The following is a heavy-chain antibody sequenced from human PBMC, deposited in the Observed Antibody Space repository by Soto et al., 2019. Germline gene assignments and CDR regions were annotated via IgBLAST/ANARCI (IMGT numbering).Heavy chain of an antibody. V-gene: IGHV3-9*01. J-gene: IGHJ3*01. CDR1: GFTFEAYS. CDR2: ISGGSGSS. CDR3: TKRRSARPGFDAFDL. Sequence: GGSLRLSCAASGFTFEAYSLHWVRQLPGKGLEWVAGISGGSGSSGYADSVRGRFTVSRDNAKTSLFLQMSSLSPEDTALYYCTKRRSARPGFDAFDLWGQGTMVTVSS.